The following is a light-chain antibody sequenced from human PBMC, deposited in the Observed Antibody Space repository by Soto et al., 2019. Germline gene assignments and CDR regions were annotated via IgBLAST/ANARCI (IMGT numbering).Light chain of an antibody. J-gene: IGKJ5*01. Sequence: DIQMTQSPSTLSASVGDRVTITCRASQSISSYLNWYQQKPGKAPKLLIYGASTLQSGVPSRFTGSGSGTDFTLTVNSLQAEDFATYYCQQGYSSPATFGQGTRLEI. CDR3: QQGYSSPAT. V-gene: IGKV1-39*01. CDR1: QSISSY. CDR2: GAS.